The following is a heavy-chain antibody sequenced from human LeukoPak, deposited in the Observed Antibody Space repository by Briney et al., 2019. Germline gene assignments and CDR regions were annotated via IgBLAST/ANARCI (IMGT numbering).Heavy chain of an antibody. CDR1: GFTFSSYG. Sequence: GGSLRLSCAASGFTFSSYGMNWVRQAPGKGLEWVSYISSSSSTIYYADSVKGRFTISRDNAKNSLYLQMNSLRAEDTAVYYCARCQKRYSSSGTYYFDYWGQGTLVTVSS. CDR2: ISSSSSTI. D-gene: IGHD6-13*01. J-gene: IGHJ4*02. V-gene: IGHV3-48*01. CDR3: ARCQKRYSSSGTYYFDY.